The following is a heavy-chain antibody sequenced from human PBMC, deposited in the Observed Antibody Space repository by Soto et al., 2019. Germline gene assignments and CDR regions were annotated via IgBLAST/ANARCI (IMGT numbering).Heavy chain of an antibody. D-gene: IGHD2-2*01. J-gene: IGHJ4*02. CDR2: IKQDESEK. V-gene: IGHV3-7*05. CDR3: ARVDLHFESSTYRPLDC. Sequence: GGSLRLSCVASGFTFSTYWMSWVRQAPGKGLEWVANIKQDESEKYYVDSVKGRFTISRDNAKNSLSLQMNSLRAEDTTVYYCARVDLHFESSTYRPLDCWGQGILVTVSS. CDR1: GFTFSTYW.